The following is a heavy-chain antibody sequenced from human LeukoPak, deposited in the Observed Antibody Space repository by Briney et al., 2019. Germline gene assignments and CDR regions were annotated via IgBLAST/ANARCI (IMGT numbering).Heavy chain of an antibody. CDR2: IIPILGIA. CDR3: ARDSHDRYCSGGSCYGFAFDI. V-gene: IGHV1-69*04. Sequence: SVKVSCKASGGTFSSYAISWVRQAPGQGLEWMGRIIPILGIANYAQKFQGRVTITADKSTSTAYMELSSLRSEDTAVYYCARDSHDRYCSGGSCYGFAFDIWGQGTMVTVSS. J-gene: IGHJ3*02. CDR1: GGTFSSYA. D-gene: IGHD2-15*01.